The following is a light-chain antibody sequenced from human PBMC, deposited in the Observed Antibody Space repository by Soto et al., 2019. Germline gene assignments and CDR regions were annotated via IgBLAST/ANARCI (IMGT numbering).Light chain of an antibody. CDR3: QQYGSSLHT. CDR1: QSVSSIY. CDR2: GAS. J-gene: IGKJ1*01. Sequence: ETVLTQSPGTLSLSPGERATLSCRASQSVSSIYLAWYQQTPGQAPRLLIYGASSRATGIPDRFSGSGSGTDFTLTISRLQPEDFAVYYCQQYGSSLHTFGQGTKVDIK. V-gene: IGKV3-20*01.